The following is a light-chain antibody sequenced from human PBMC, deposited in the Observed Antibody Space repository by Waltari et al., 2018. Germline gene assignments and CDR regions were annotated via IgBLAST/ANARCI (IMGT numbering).Light chain of an antibody. Sequence: QPVVSQPPSSSAARGESARLTCTLPTNIDIGAHSIYWYQHTPGSPPRFLLHYTSDSDKGQGPGIPSRLSGSKETSANTGILFIARLQSEDEADYYCMIWPSNGALFGGGTKLTVL. V-gene: IGLV5-37*01. CDR1: TNIDIGAHS. CDR3: MIWPSNGAL. CDR2: YTSDSDK. J-gene: IGLJ3*02.